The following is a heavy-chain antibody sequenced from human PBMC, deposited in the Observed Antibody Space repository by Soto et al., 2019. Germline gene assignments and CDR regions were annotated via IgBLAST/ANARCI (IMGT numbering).Heavy chain of an antibody. CDR1: GFTFSSYS. CDR2: ISSSSSYI. Sequence: GGSLRLSCAASGFTFSSYSMNWVRQAPGKGLEWVSSISSSSSYIYYADSVKGRFTISRDNAKNSLYLQMNSLRAEDTAVYYCARDEPSSYTVTLDLWGRGTLVTVSS. J-gene: IGHJ2*01. CDR3: ARDEPSSYTVTLDL. V-gene: IGHV3-21*01. D-gene: IGHD4-4*01.